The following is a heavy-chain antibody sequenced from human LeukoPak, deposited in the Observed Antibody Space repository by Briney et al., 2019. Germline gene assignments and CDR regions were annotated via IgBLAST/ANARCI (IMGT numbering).Heavy chain of an antibody. CDR2: IIPIFGTA. V-gene: IGHV1-69*13. CDR1: GYTFTGYY. Sequence: ASVKVSCKASGYTFTGYYMHWVRQAPGQGLEWMGGIIPIFGTANYAQKFQGRVTITADESTSTAYMELSSLRSEDTAVYYCASCPTPYDAFDIWGQGTMVTVSS. J-gene: IGHJ3*02. CDR3: ASCPTPYDAFDI.